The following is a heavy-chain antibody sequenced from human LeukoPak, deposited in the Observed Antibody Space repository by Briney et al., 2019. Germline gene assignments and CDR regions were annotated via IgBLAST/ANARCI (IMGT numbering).Heavy chain of an antibody. CDR2: INHSRAT. V-gene: IGHV4-34*01. CDR1: GGSFIGYY. CDR3: ARGYFDYYGSGSYYNLIDY. D-gene: IGHD3-10*01. Sequence: PSETLSLTCAVSGGSFIGYYWSWIRQPPGKWLEWIGEINHSRATNYNPSLKSRVTISVVTSKKEFSLELKSVTAADTAIYYCARGYFDYYGSGSYYNLIDYWGQGILVTVSS. J-gene: IGHJ4*02.